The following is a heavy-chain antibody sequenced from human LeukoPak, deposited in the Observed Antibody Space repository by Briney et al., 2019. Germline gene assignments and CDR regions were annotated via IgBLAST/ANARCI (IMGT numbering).Heavy chain of an antibody. CDR2: MSTSGSS. J-gene: IGHJ4*02. Sequence: SETLSLTCTISGGSISSYYWSWIRQPAGKGLEWIGRMSTSGSSNYNPSLTSRVTMSVDQPKNQFSLTLNSVTAAATAVYFCARVNSSGSFHDYWGQGARVTVSS. CDR1: GGSISSYY. D-gene: IGHD3-22*01. V-gene: IGHV4-4*07. CDR3: ARVNSSGSFHDY.